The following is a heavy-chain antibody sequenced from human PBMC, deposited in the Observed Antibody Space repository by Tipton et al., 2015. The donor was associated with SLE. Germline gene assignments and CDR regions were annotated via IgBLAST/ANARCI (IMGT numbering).Heavy chain of an antibody. J-gene: IGHJ3*02. CDR1: GGSISSSSYY. D-gene: IGHD6-13*01. CDR2: IYYSGST. CDR3: ARHRAAIDAFDI. Sequence: LRLSCTVSGGSISSSSYYWGWIRQPPGKGLEWIGSIYYSGSTYYNPSLESRVTISVDTSKNQFSLKLSSVTAADTAVYYCARHRAAIDAFDIWGQGTMVTVSS. V-gene: IGHV4-39*01.